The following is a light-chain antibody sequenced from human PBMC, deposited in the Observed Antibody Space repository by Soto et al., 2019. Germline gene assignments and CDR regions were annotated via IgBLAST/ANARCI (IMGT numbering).Light chain of an antibody. CDR2: GAS. CDR1: QTIRSNY. Sequence: ETVLTQSPGTLSLSPGERATLSCRASQTIRSNYLAWYRQTPGQAPRLLIYGASNRATGIADRFSGSGSGTAFSPSIRRLEPEEFALYYCQQYGSSPWTFGQGTQVDIK. V-gene: IGKV3-20*01. CDR3: QQYGSSPWT. J-gene: IGKJ1*01.